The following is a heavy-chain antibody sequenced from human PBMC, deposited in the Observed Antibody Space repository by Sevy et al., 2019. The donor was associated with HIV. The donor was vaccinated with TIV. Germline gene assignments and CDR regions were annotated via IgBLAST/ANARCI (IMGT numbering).Heavy chain of an antibody. V-gene: IGHV3-23*01. CDR3: AKDLYYDNSLFDY. CDR2: ISGSGGSS. J-gene: IGHJ4*02. Sequence: GGSLRLSCAASGFTFSKYAMTWVRQAPGKGLEWVSGISGSGGSSYYADSVKGRFTISRDNSKNTLYLQMNSLRAEDTAMYYCAKDLYYDNSLFDYWGQGILVTVSS. D-gene: IGHD3-22*01. CDR1: GFTFSKYA.